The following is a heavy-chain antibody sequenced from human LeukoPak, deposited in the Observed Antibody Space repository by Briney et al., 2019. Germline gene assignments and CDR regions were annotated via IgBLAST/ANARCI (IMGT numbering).Heavy chain of an antibody. Sequence: PSETLSLTCTVSGGSISSSSYYWGWIRQHPGKGLEWIGYIYYSGSTYYNPSLKSRVTISVDTSKNQFSLKLSSVTAADTAVYYCARVLRYFDWYGHFDYWGQGTLVTVSS. CDR3: ARVLRYFDWYGHFDY. J-gene: IGHJ4*02. CDR1: GGSISSSSYY. V-gene: IGHV4-31*03. CDR2: IYYSGST. D-gene: IGHD3-9*01.